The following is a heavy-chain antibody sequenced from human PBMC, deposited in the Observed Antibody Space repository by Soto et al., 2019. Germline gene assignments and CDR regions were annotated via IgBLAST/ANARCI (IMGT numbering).Heavy chain of an antibody. CDR3: ARLRVVVVAATRADYYGMDV. J-gene: IGHJ6*02. Sequence: PSETLSLTCTVSGGSISSSSYYWGWIHQPPGKGLEWIGSTYYSGSTYYNPSLKSRVTISVDTSKNQFSLKLSSVTAADTAVYYCARLRVVVVAATRADYYGMDVWGQGTTVTVSS. V-gene: IGHV4-39*01. CDR2: TYYSGST. CDR1: GGSISSSSYY. D-gene: IGHD2-15*01.